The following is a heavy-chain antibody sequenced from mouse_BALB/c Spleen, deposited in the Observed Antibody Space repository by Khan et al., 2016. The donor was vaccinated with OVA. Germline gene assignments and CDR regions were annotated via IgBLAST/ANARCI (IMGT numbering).Heavy chain of an antibody. Sequence: QVQLQQSGAELARPGASVKMSCKASGYTFTSYTIHWIKLRPGQGLEWIGFINPSNGYTNYNQTFKDKATLTADKSSTPVYMQLSSLTSDDSAVYNCVRDGAYHRNDGWFAYWGQGTLVTVSA. CDR1: GYTFTSYT. D-gene: IGHD2-14*01. CDR3: VRDGAYHRNDGWFAY. CDR2: INPSNGYT. V-gene: IGHV1-4*01. J-gene: IGHJ3*01.